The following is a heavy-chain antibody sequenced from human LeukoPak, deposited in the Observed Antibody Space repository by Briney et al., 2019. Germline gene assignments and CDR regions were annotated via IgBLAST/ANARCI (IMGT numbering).Heavy chain of an antibody. Sequence: PGRSLRLSCAASGFTFSSYGMHWVRQAPGKGLEWVAVISYDGSNKYYADSVKGRFTISRDNSKNTLYLQMNSLRAEDTAVYYCARAPFIYCATTNCYYFDYWGQGSLVTVSS. CDR2: ISYDGSNK. J-gene: IGHJ4*02. CDR3: ARAPFIYCATTNCYYFDY. D-gene: IGHD2-2*01. V-gene: IGHV3-30*03. CDR1: GFTFSSYG.